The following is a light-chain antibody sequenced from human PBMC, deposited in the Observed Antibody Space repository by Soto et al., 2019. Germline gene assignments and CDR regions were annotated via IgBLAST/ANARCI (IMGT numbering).Light chain of an antibody. CDR1: QSVSSSY. J-gene: IGKJ4*01. V-gene: IGKV3-20*01. CDR2: AAS. CDR3: DQDDRSGAGT. Sequence: FSPAECASITCRARQSVSSSYLTWYQQKPGQAPRLLIYAASNRATGIPDRFICCWSGRRLTITVCSLGLQAEPALSFDQDDRSGAGTFGGGTKVDIK.